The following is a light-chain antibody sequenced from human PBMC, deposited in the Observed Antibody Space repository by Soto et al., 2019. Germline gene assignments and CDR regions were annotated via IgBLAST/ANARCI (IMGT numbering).Light chain of an antibody. J-gene: IGKJ1*01. CDR2: GAS. Sequence: EIVMTQPPATLSVSPGERPTLSCRASQSVSSDLAWYHQKPGQXPRXXIFGASSRATAIPDRFSGSGSGTDLTLTITSLQPEDFATYYCQQSYNTPRTFGQGTKVDIK. CDR3: QQSYNTPRT. CDR1: QSVSSD. V-gene: IGKV3D-15*01.